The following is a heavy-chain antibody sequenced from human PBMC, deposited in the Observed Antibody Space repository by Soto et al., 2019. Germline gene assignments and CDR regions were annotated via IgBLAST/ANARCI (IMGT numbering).Heavy chain of an antibody. V-gene: IGHV4-31*03. D-gene: IGHD3-3*01. J-gene: IGHJ6*04. Sequence: PSETLSLTCTVSGGSISSGGYYWSWIRHHPGKGLEWIGYIYYSGSTYYNPSLKSRVTISVDTSKNQFSLKLSSVTAADTAVYYCAREHRAGYDFWSGYPLVWGKGTTVTVSS. CDR3: AREHRAGYDFWSGYPLV. CDR2: IYYSGST. CDR1: GGSISSGGYY.